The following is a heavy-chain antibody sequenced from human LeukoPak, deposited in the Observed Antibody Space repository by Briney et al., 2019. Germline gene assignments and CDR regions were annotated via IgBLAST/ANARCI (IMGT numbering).Heavy chain of an antibody. CDR1: GGSISTGSDY. V-gene: IGHV4-61*02. J-gene: IGHJ4*02. CDR2: IYTSGTT. CDR3: ARDRYYDSSGYGYDY. D-gene: IGHD3-22*01. Sequence: SQTLSLTCTVSGGSISTGSDYWSWIRQPAGKGLEWIGRIYTSGTTNYNPSLKSRVTISVDTSKNQFSLKLSSVTAADTAVYYCARDRYYDSSGYGYDYWGQGTLVTVSS.